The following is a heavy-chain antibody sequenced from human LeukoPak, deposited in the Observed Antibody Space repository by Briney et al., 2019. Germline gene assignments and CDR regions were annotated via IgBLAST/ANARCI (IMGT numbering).Heavy chain of an antibody. J-gene: IGHJ4*02. CDR1: GFTFSKYW. Sequence: GGSLRLSCEGSGFTFSKYWMSWVRQVPGKGLEWVANMNQDGSEVYYVDSVKGRFTISRDNTRNSLYLQMNSLRADDTAVYYCVRDRGYDGLTGYNYYFDYWGQGTLVSVSS. CDR3: VRDRGYDGLTGYNYYFDY. CDR2: MNQDGSEV. V-gene: IGHV3-7*03. D-gene: IGHD3-9*01.